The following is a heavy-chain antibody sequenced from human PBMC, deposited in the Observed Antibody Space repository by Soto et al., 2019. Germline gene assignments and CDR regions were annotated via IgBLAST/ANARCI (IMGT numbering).Heavy chain of an antibody. D-gene: IGHD5-18*01. CDR3: ARDRGYSYGNWFDP. V-gene: IGHV4-30-2*01. CDR2: IYHSGST. Sequence: LSLTCAVSGGSISSGGYSWSWIRQPPGKGLEWIGYIYHSGSTYYNPSLKSRVTISVDRSKNQFSLKLSSVTAADTAVYYCARDRGYSYGNWFDPWGQGTLVTVSS. CDR1: GGSISSGGYS. J-gene: IGHJ5*02.